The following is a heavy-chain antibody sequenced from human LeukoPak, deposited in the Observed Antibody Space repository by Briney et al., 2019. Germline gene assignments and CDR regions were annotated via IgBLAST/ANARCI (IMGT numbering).Heavy chain of an antibody. CDR2: ISAYNGNT. D-gene: IGHD6-19*01. CDR3: ARGLRGSSGWWGVGYNWFDP. V-gene: IGHV1-18*01. Sequence: GASVKVSCKASGYTFTSYGISWVRQAPGQGLEWMGWISAYNGNTNYAQKLQGRVTMTTDTSTSTAYMELRSLRSEDTAVYYCARGLRGSSGWWGVGYNWFDPWGQGTLVTVSS. J-gene: IGHJ5*02. CDR1: GYTFTSYG.